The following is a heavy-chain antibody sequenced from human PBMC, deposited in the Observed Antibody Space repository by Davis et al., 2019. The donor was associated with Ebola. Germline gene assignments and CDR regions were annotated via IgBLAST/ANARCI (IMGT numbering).Heavy chain of an antibody. Sequence: ASVKVSCKASGYTFTSYGISWVRQAPGQGLEWMGWINAGNGNTKYSQKFQGRVTMTRDTSTSTVYMELSSLRSEDTAVYYCARGDLDYCSGGSCYSRGHYYYGMDVWGQGTTVTVSS. J-gene: IGHJ6*02. V-gene: IGHV1-18*01. D-gene: IGHD2-15*01. CDR3: ARGDLDYCSGGSCYSRGHYYYGMDV. CDR2: INAGNGNT. CDR1: GYTFTSYG.